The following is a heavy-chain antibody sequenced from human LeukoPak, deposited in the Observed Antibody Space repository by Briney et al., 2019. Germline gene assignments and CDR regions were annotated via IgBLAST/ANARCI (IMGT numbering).Heavy chain of an antibody. CDR1: GFTFSNAW. Sequence: GGSLRLSCAASGFTFSNAWMSWVRQAPGKGLEWVGRIKSKTDGGTTGYAAPVKGRFTISRDDSKNTLYLQMNSLKTEDTAVYYCTTSPSYSYGTDDAFDIWGQGTMVTVSS. J-gene: IGHJ3*02. V-gene: IGHV3-15*01. CDR2: IKSKTDGGTT. D-gene: IGHD5-18*01. CDR3: TTSPSYSYGTDDAFDI.